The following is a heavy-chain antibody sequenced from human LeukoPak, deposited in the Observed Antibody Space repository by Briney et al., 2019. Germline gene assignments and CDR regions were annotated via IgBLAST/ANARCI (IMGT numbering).Heavy chain of an antibody. CDR3: ARTIAAAGTLDFDY. CDR2: ISSSSSYL. V-gene: IGHV3-21*01. J-gene: IGHJ4*02. Sequence: GGSLRLSCAASGFTFSSYSMNWVRQAPGKGLEWVSSISSSSSYLYYADSVKGRFTISRDNAKNSLYLQMNSLRAEDTAVYYCARTIAAAGTLDFDYWGQGTLVTVSS. D-gene: IGHD6-13*01. CDR1: GFTFSSYS.